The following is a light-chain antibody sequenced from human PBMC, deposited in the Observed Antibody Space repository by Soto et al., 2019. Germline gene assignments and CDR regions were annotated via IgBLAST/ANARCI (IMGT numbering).Light chain of an antibody. CDR2: RAS. Sequence: EIVLTQSPDTLSLSPGERATLSCRASQSVSSSYLAWYQQKPGQALRLLIYRASSRATGIPDRFSGSGSGTDFTLTISRLEPEDFAVYYCQQYDGSVWTFGQGTKVDIK. V-gene: IGKV3-20*01. CDR3: QQYDGSVWT. CDR1: QSVSSSY. J-gene: IGKJ1*01.